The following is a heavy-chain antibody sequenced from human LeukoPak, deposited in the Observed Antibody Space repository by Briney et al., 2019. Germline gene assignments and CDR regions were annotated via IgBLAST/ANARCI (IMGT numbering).Heavy chain of an antibody. D-gene: IGHD6-13*01. J-gene: IGHJ3*02. Sequence: KPSETLSLTCTVSGGSISSYYWSWIRQPPGKGLEWIGYIYYSGNTNYNPSLKSRVTISVDTSKNQFSLKLSSVTAADTAVYYCARCISGWQQLFLAFDIWGQGTMVTVSS. CDR2: IYYSGNT. V-gene: IGHV4-59*08. CDR1: GGSISSYY. CDR3: ARCISGWQQLFLAFDI.